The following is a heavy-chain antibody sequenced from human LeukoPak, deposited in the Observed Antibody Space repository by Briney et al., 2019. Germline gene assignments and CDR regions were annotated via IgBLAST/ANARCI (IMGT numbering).Heavy chain of an antibody. CDR2: TRNKANSYTT. CDR1: GFTFSSYA. CDR3: VRSPRDYDRRYYFDF. D-gene: IGHD3-22*01. V-gene: IGHV3-72*01. Sequence: GRSLRLSCAASGFTFSSYAIHWVRQAPGKGLEWVGRTRNKANSYTTEYAASVKGRFTISRDDSKNSLYLQMNSLKTEDTAVYYCVRSPRDYDRRYYFDFWGQGTLVTVSS. J-gene: IGHJ4*02.